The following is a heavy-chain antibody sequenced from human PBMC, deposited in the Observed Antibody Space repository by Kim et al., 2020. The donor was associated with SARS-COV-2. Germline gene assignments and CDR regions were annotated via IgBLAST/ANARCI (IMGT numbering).Heavy chain of an antibody. J-gene: IGHJ4*02. CDR2: ISWDGDI. V-gene: IGHV3-9*01. Sequence: GGSLRLSCAASGFMFGDFAMYWVRQAPGKGLEWVSGISWDGDIAYAASVKGRFTISRDNAKNPLYLQVKSLRTEDTALYYCASGGGSISLIDYWGQGTLV. CDR1: GFMFGDFA. CDR3: ASGGGSISLIDY. D-gene: IGHD6-6*01.